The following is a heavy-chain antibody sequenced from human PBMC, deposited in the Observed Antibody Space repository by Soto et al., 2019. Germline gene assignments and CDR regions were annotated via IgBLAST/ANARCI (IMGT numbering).Heavy chain of an antibody. J-gene: IGHJ4*02. V-gene: IGHV3-23*01. Sequence: EVQLLESGGGLVQPGGSLGLSCVASGFTFNSHPMSWVRQAPGKGLEWVSAIRGSGDSTYYADSVKGRFTVSRDNSKNTLYLQMNSLRAEDSAVYFCARGRPTYCDGIKCYWTDDYWGQGTLVTVSS. CDR1: GFTFNSHP. CDR3: ARGRPTYCDGIKCYWTDDY. CDR2: IRGSGDST. D-gene: IGHD2-21*01.